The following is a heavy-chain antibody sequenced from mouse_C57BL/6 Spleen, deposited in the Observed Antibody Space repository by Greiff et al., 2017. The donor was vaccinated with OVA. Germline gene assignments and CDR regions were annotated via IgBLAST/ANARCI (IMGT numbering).Heavy chain of an antibody. J-gene: IGHJ1*03. CDR1: GFTFSSYG. Sequence: EVKLVESGGDLVKPGGSLKLSCAASGFTFSSYGMSWVRQTPDKRLEWVATISSGGSYTYYPDSVTGRFTISRDNAKNTLYLQMSSLKSEDTAMYYCARRRGYGNYTYWYFDFWGTGTTVTVSS. D-gene: IGHD2-1*01. CDR3: ARRRGYGNYTYWYFDF. CDR2: ISSGGSYT. V-gene: IGHV5-6*02.